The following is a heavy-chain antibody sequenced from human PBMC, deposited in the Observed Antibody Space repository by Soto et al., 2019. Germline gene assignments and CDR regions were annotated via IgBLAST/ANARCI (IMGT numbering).Heavy chain of an antibody. CDR3: ARDNRNSSSWYAYYYYYGMDV. CDR2: IMPGSSHI. CDR1: GFTFSIYS. J-gene: IGHJ6*02. D-gene: IGHD6-13*01. Sequence: GGSLRLSCAASGFTFSIYSMNWVRQAPGKGLEWVSYIMPGSSHIFYADSVKGRFTISRDNAKNSLYLQMNSLRAEDTAVYYCARDNRNSSSWYAYYYYYGMDVWGQGTTVTVSS. V-gene: IGHV3-48*01.